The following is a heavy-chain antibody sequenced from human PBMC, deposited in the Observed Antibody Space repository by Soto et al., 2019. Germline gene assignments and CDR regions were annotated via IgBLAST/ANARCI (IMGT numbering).Heavy chain of an antibody. J-gene: IGHJ4*02. CDR2: ISSSSSYI. V-gene: IGHV3-21*01. D-gene: IGHD2-2*01. CDR1: GFTFSSYS. Sequence: GGSLRLSCAASGFTFSSYSMNWVRQAPGKGLEWVSSISSSSSYIYYADSVKGRFTISRDNAKNSLYLQMNSLRAEDTAVYYCARDLCSSTSCHHFDYWGQGTLVTVSS. CDR3: ARDLCSSTSCHHFDY.